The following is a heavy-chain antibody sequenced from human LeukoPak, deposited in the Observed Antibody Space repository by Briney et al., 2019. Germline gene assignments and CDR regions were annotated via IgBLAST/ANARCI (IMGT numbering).Heavy chain of an antibody. J-gene: IGHJ4*02. CDR3: ARDMTGYYFFDY. Sequence: PSETLSLTSTVSGGSISGGSYYWSWIRQPAGKGLEWIGRIYTSGRTNYNPSLKSRVTISVDTSKNQFSLKLSSVTAADTAVYYCARDMTGYYFFDYWGQGTLVTVSS. D-gene: IGHD3-9*01. CDR2: IYTSGRT. V-gene: IGHV4-61*02. CDR1: GGSISGGSYY.